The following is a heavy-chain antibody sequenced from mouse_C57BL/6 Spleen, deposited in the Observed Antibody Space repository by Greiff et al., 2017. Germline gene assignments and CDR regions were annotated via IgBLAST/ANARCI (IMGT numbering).Heavy chain of an antibody. V-gene: IGHV1-15*01. Sequence: QVQLKESGAELVRPGASVTLSCKASGYTFTDYEMHWVKQTPVHGLEWIGAIDPETGGTAYNQKFKGKAILTADKSSSTAYMELRSLTSEDSAVYYCTRRYYGSSIWWYFDVWGTGTTVTVSS. CDR1: GYTFTDYE. D-gene: IGHD1-1*01. CDR3: TRRYYGSSIWWYFDV. J-gene: IGHJ1*03. CDR2: IDPETGGT.